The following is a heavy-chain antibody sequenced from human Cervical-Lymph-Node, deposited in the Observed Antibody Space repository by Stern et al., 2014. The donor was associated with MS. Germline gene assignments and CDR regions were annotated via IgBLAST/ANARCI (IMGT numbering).Heavy chain of an antibody. D-gene: IGHD5-18*01. J-gene: IGHJ6*02. CDR2: IYPGDSDP. CDR3: ARPGDDTAKYGLDV. Sequence: EVQLVESGAEVKKPGESLKISCKGSGYSFATYWIGWVRQMPGKGLEWIGIIYPGDSDPRYSPSSQGQVTISADKSISTAYLHWSSLKASDTAMYYCARPGDDTAKYGLDVWGQGTTVTVSS. V-gene: IGHV5-51*03. CDR1: GYSFATYW.